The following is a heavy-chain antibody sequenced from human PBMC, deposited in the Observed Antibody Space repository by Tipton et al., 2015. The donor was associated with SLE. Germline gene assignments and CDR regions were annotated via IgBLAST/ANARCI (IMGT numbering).Heavy chain of an antibody. CDR2: IYYSGNT. V-gene: IGHV4-39*07. J-gene: IGHJ5*02. CDR1: GGSISSSSYY. CDR3: ARNNWFDP. Sequence: TLSLTCTVSGGSISSSSYYWGWIRQPPGKGLEWIGNIYYSGNTYYNASLKSRLTISVDTSKNQFSLNLTSVTAADTAVYYCARNNWFDPWGQGTLVTVSS.